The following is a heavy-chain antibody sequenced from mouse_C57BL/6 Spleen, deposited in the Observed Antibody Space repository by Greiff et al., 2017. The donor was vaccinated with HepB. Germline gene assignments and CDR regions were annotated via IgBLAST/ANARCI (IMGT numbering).Heavy chain of an antibody. J-gene: IGHJ2*01. V-gene: IGHV1-52*01. CDR1: GYTFTSYW. Sequence: QVQLQQPGAELVRPGSSVKLSCKASGYTFTSYWMHWVKQRPIQGLEWIGNIDPSDSETHYNQKFKEQATLTVDKSSSTAYMQRSSLTSEDSAVYYCARGLGLDDWGQGTTLTVSS. D-gene: IGHD4-1*01. CDR2: IDPSDSET. CDR3: ARGLGLDD.